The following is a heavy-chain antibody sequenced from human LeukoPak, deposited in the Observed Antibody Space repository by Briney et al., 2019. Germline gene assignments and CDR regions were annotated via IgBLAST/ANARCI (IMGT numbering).Heavy chain of an antibody. CDR2: ISSSSSSYI. Sequence: GGSLRLSCAASGFTFSSYSMNWVRQAPGKGLEWVSSISSSSSSYIYYADSVKGRFTISRDNAKNSLYLQMNSLRAEDTAVYYCARGSSGEDYFDYWGQGTLVTVSS. CDR3: ARGSSGEDYFDY. CDR1: GFTFSSYS. D-gene: IGHD1-26*01. V-gene: IGHV3-21*01. J-gene: IGHJ4*02.